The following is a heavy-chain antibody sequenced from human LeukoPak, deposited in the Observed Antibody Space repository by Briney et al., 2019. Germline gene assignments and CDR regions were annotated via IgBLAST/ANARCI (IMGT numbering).Heavy chain of an antibody. CDR1: GFTFSSYA. CDR2: IKSKTDGGTT. V-gene: IGHV3-15*01. CDR3: TTEYDFWSGMDV. D-gene: IGHD3-3*01. Sequence: GESLRLSCAATGFTFSSYAMSWVRQAPGRGLGWVGRIKSKTDGGTTDYAAPVKGRFTISRDDSKNTLYLQMNSLKTEDTAVYYCTTEYDFWSGMDVWGKGTTVTVSS. J-gene: IGHJ6*03.